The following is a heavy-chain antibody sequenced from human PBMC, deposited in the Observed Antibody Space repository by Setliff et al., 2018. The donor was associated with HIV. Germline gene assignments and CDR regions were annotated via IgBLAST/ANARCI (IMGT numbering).Heavy chain of an antibody. J-gene: IGHJ4*02. V-gene: IGHV4-59*01. CDR2: IYYTGST. CDR1: GGSMSSYY. Sequence: SETLSLTCTVSGGSMSSYYWSWIRQPPGKGLEWIGSIYYTGSTDYNPSLMSRVAISVDTSKNLFFLKLTSVTPADTAVYYCARGIENFWSGYIRWGQGTLVTVSS. D-gene: IGHD3-3*01. CDR3: ARGIENFWSGYIR.